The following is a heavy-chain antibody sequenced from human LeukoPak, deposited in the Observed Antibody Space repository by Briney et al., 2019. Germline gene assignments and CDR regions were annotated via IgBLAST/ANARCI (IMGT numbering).Heavy chain of an antibody. Sequence: NPGGSLRLSCAASGFTFSSYSMNWVRQAPGKGLEWVSSISSSSSYIYYADSVKGRFTISRDNAKNSLYLQMNSLRAEDTAVYYCATQWIQHRRYAFDIWAQGTMVTVSS. CDR2: ISSSSSYI. CDR1: GFTFSSYS. CDR3: ATQWIQHRRYAFDI. V-gene: IGHV3-21*01. D-gene: IGHD5-18*01. J-gene: IGHJ3*02.